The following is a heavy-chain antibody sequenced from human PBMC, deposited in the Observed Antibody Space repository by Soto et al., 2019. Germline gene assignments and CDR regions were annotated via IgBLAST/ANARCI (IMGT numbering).Heavy chain of an antibody. CDR1: GYTFTNYG. J-gene: IGHJ5*02. CDR3: ARGVGSGTYYNQYNWFDP. Sequence: WASVKVACKASGYTFTNYGISWVRQAPGQGLEWMGWIYTYNGNTNHAQKLQGRVTMTTDTSTSTAYMELRSLRSDDTAVYYCARGVGSGTYYNQYNWFDPWGQGTLVTVSS. V-gene: IGHV1-18*01. CDR2: IYTYNGNT. D-gene: IGHD3-10*01.